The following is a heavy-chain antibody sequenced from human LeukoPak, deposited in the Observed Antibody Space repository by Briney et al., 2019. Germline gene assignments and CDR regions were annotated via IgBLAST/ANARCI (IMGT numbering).Heavy chain of an antibody. V-gene: IGHV4-59*08. CDR3: ARRYSSSWYVGFFNP. CDR1: GASIRNYY. CDR2: IYYSGST. D-gene: IGHD6-13*01. J-gene: IGHJ5*02. Sequence: SETLSLTCTVSGASIRNYYWSWIRQSPGKGLEWIGYIYYSGSTNYNPSLESRVAMSVDTSKNQFSLRLSSVTAADTAIYYCARRYSSSWYVGFFNPWGQGTLVTVSS.